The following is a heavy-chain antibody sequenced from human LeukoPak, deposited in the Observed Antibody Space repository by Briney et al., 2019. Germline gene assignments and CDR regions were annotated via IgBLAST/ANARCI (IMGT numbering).Heavy chain of an antibody. CDR1: GGSISSYY. D-gene: IGHD6-19*01. CDR2: IYYSGST. V-gene: IGHV4-59*08. Sequence: SETLSLTCTVSGGSISSYYWSWIRQPPGKGLEWIGYIYYSGSTNYNPSLKSRVTISVDTSKNQFSLKLSSVTAADTAVYYCARVRDGLAVAGYYFDYWGQGTLVTVSS. J-gene: IGHJ4*02. CDR3: ARVRDGLAVAGYYFDY.